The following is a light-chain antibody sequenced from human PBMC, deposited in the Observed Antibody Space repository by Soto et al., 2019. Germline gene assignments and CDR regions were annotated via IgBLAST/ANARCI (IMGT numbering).Light chain of an antibody. Sequence: EIVLTQFPDSLAVSLGERAAINCKSSQTVLNPSATKSSLIWYQHKPGPPPVLLIHWASIRASGVPERFSGSGSGTDFSLTISGVQAEDVAFYYCQQFYAVRRTFGPGTK. CDR2: WAS. CDR3: QQFYAVRRT. J-gene: IGKJ3*01. CDR1: QTVLNPSATKSS. V-gene: IGKV4-1*01.